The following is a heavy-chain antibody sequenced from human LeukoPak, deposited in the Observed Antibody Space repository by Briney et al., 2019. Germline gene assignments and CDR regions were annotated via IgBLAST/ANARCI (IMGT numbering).Heavy chain of an antibody. CDR2: ISGSGGTT. J-gene: IGHJ4*02. CDR1: GFTFASYA. D-gene: IGHD4-17*01. CDR3: SKGRLTTVISYLFDC. Sequence: GGSLRLSCAASGFTFASYATSSVPHALEARLERVSSISGSGGTTYTADSVKGRFSISRDKSQSTLYLQMKSLRADDTAVYYCSKGRLTTVISYLFDCWGQGTLVTVSS. V-gene: IGHV3-23*01.